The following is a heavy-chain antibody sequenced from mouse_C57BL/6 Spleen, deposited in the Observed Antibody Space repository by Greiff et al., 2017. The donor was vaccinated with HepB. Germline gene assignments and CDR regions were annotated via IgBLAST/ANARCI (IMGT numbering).Heavy chain of an antibody. J-gene: IGHJ4*01. CDR2: INPNNGGT. CDR3: ARSEGLWYYGSGAMDY. Sequence: EVQLQQSGPELVKPGASVKISCKASGYTFTDYYMNWVKQSHGKSLEWIGDINPNNGGTSYNQKFKGKATLTVDKSSSTAYMELRSLTSEDSAVYYCARSEGLWYYGSGAMDYWGQGTSVTVSS. CDR1: GYTFTDYY. V-gene: IGHV1-26*01. D-gene: IGHD1-1*01.